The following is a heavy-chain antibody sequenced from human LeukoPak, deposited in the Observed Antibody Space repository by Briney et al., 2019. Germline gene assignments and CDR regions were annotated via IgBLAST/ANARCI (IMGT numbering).Heavy chain of an antibody. J-gene: IGHJ6*02. Sequence: GGSLRLSCAASGFTFSSYGMHWLRQAPGKGLKWVAAIWYDGNNKYYADSVKGRFTISRDNAKNSLYLQMNSLRAEDTAVYYCARDRVPYYGDYGGVYYYGMDVWGQGTTVTVSS. CDR3: ARDRVPYYGDYGGVYYYGMDV. CDR1: GFTFSSYG. V-gene: IGHV3-33*01. CDR2: IWYDGNNK. D-gene: IGHD4-17*01.